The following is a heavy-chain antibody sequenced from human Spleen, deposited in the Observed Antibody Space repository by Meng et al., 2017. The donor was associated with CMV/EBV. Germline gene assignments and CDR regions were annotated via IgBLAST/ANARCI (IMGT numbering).Heavy chain of an antibody. D-gene: IGHD2-15*01. CDR2: IYYSVST. Sequence: GSLRLSCTVSDGSISSNSYSWGWLRQPPGKGLEWIATIYYSVSTYHNPSLNSRVTISVDTSKDQFSLMLSSVTAADTAVYYCARLGFALGYCGGSSCSPRHYHYFFDYWGRGALVTVSS. V-gene: IGHV4-39*01. CDR1: DGSISSNSYS. J-gene: IGHJ4*02. CDR3: ARLGFALGYCGGSSCSPRHYHYFFDY.